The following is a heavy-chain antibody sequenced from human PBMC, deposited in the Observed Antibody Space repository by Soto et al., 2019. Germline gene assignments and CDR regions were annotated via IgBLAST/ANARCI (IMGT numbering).Heavy chain of an antibody. CDR1: GFTVSSNY. V-gene: IGHV3-53*01. CDR2: IYSGGST. J-gene: IGHJ4*02. D-gene: IGHD4-17*01. Sequence: GGSLRLSXAASGFTVSSNYMSWVRQAPGKGLEWVSVIYSGGSTYYADPVKGRFTISRDNSKNTLYLQMNSLRAEDTAVYYCARAINDYGDYYFDYWGQGTLVTVSS. CDR3: ARAINDYGDYYFDY.